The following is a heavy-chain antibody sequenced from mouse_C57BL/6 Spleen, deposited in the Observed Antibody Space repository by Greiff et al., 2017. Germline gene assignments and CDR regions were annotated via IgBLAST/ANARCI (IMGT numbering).Heavy chain of an antibody. CDR3: ARDDYDGCGFDY. CDR1: GYTFTSYW. D-gene: IGHD2-4*01. V-gene: IGHV1-61*01. J-gene: IGHJ3*01. Sequence: QVQLQQPGAELVRPGSSVKLSCKASGYTFTSYWMDWVKQRPGQGLEWIGNIYPSDSETHYNQKFKDKATLTVAKSSSTAYMHLSSLTSEGSAFYYRARDDYDGCGFDYWGQGTLVTVSA. CDR2: IYPSDSET.